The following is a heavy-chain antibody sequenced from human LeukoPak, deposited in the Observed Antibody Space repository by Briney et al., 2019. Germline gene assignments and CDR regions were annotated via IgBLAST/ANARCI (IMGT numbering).Heavy chain of an antibody. CDR1: GYTFTGNY. J-gene: IGHJ4*02. D-gene: IGHD1-7*01. CDR3: ASPYNWNYY. CDR2: INPNSGAA. Sequence: ASVKVSCKASGYTFTGNYMHWVRQAPGQGLEWMGWINPNSGAANYAQKFQGRVTMTRDTSISTAYMELTRLRSDDTAVYYCASPYNWNYYGAQEPLVTAS. V-gene: IGHV1-2*02.